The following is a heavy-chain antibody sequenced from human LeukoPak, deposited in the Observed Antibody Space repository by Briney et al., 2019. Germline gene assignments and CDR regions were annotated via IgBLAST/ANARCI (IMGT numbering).Heavy chain of an antibody. V-gene: IGHV1-2*02. J-gene: IGHJ4*02. CDR2: INPNSGGT. CDR1: GYTXTGYY. D-gene: IGHD1-26*01. Sequence: ASVKVSCKASGYTXTGYYIYGVRQAPGQGLEWMGWINPNSGGTNYAQKFQGRVTMTRDTSISTAYMELSRLRSDDTAVYYCARDPVIVATTGRLDYWGQGTLVTVSS. CDR3: ARDPVIVATTGRLDY.